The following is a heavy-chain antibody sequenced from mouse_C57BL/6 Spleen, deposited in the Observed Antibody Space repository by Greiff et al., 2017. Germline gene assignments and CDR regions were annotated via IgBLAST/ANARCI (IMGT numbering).Heavy chain of an antibody. CDR1: GFSFNTYA. CDR2: IRSKSNNYAT. Sequence: DVMLVESGGGLVQPKGSLKLSCAASGFSFNTYAMNWVRQAPGKGLEWVARIRSKSNNYATYYADSVKDRFTISRDDSESMLYLQMNNLKTEDTAMYYCVRQGYYGSNYAMDYWGQGTSVTVSS. V-gene: IGHV10-1*01. CDR3: VRQGYYGSNYAMDY. D-gene: IGHD1-1*01. J-gene: IGHJ4*01.